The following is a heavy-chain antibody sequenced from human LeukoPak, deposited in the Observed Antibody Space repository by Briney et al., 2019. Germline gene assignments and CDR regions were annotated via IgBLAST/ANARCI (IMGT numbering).Heavy chain of an antibody. CDR2: IYSGGST. J-gene: IGHJ4*02. Sequence: GGSLRLSCAASGFTVSSNYMSWVRQAPGKGLEWVSVIYSGGSTYYADSVKGRFTISRDNSKNTLYLQMNSLRAEDTAVYYCAKEAGGSYVSEDYWGQGTLVTVSS. V-gene: IGHV3-53*05. CDR3: AKEAGGSYVSEDY. D-gene: IGHD1-26*01. CDR1: GFTVSSNY.